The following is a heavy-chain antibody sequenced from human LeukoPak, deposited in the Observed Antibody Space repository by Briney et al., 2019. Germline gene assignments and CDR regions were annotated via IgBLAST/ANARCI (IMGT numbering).Heavy chain of an antibody. V-gene: IGHV3-7*01. CDR1: GFTLSSYL. CDR2: IKKDGSEK. Sequence: GGSLRLSCAASGFTLSSYLMSWVRQAPGKGLEWVANIKKDGSEKFYVDSVKGRFTIYRDNAKNSLYLQMNSLRAEDTAVYYCARDVDAFDIWGQGTMVTVSS. CDR3: ARDVDAFDI. J-gene: IGHJ3*02.